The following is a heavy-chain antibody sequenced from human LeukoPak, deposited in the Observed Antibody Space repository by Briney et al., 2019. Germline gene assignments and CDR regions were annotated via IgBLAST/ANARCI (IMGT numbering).Heavy chain of an antibody. V-gene: IGHV3-30*04. D-gene: IGHD1-14*01. J-gene: IGHJ5*02. CDR2: ISYDGNNK. CDR3: ARTGSLIMNWFDP. Sequence: GRSLRLSCAASGFTFSSYTMHWVRQAPGKGLEWVTVISYDGNNKYYADSVKGRFTISRDNSKNTLYLQMNSLRPEDTAVYYCARTGSLIMNWFDPWGQGTLVTVSS. CDR1: GFTFSSYT.